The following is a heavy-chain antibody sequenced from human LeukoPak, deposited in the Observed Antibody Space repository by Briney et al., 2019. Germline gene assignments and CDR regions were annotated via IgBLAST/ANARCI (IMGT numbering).Heavy chain of an antibody. D-gene: IGHD6-13*01. CDR3: STDAGYSSRWYKY. Sequence: GGSLRLSCAASGFTFSSYAMSWVRQAPGKGLEWVSDISGSGGSTYYADSVKGRFTISRDNSKNTLYLQMNSLRAEDTAVYYCSTDAGYSSRWYKYWGQGTLVTVSS. J-gene: IGHJ4*02. CDR2: ISGSGGST. CDR1: GFTFSSYA. V-gene: IGHV3-23*01.